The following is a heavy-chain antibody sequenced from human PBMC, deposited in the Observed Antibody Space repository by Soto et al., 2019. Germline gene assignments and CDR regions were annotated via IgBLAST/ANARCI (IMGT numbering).Heavy chain of an antibody. CDR2: MNPNSGNT. CDR3: ATTLGYCSSTSCYQFDY. D-gene: IGHD2-2*01. Sequence: SSVKVSCKASGYTFSSDVINWVILTTGQGLEWMGWMNPNSGNTGYAQKFQGRVTMTRNTSISTAYMELSSLRSEDTAVYYCATTLGYCSSTSCYQFDYWGQGTLVTGSS. CDR1: GYTFSSDV. V-gene: IGHV1-8*01. J-gene: IGHJ4*02.